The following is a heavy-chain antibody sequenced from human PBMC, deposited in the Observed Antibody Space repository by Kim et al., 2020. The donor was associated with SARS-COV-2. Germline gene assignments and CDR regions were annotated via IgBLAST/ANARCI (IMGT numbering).Heavy chain of an antibody. CDR2: IYYSGST. J-gene: IGHJ3*02. CDR3: ARVSPYLSYDFWSGYYVFEGKDAFDI. Sequence: SETLSLTCTVSGGSISSGGYYWSWIRQHPGKGLEWIGYIYYSGSTYYNPSLKSRVTISVDTSKNQFSLKLSSVTAADTAVYYCARVSPYLSYDFWSGYYVFEGKDAFDIWGQGTMVTVSS. D-gene: IGHD3-3*01. V-gene: IGHV4-31*03. CDR1: GGSISSGGYY.